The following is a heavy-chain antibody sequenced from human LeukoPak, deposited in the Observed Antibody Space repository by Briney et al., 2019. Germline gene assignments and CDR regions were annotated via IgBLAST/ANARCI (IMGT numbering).Heavy chain of an antibody. Sequence: SETLSLTCTVSGGSISSYYWSGIRQPPGKGLEWIGHVYDTENTNYNPSLKSRVTMSVDTSRTQFSLKLSSVTAADTAVYYCARDRVYSNSWGPNYRYFDFWGRGTVVTVSS. D-gene: IGHD1-26*01. CDR2: VYDTENT. CDR3: ARDRVYSNSWGPNYRYFDF. V-gene: IGHV4-59*01. J-gene: IGHJ2*01. CDR1: GGSISSYY.